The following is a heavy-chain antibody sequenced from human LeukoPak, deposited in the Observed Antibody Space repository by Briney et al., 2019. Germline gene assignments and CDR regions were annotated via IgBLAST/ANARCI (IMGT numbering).Heavy chain of an antibody. J-gene: IGHJ3*02. CDR2: INPSGGST. V-gene: IGHV1-46*01. D-gene: IGHD2-21*02. CDR3: ARGLIAYCGGDCAFDAFDI. CDR1: GYTFTSYY. Sequence: ASVKVSCKASGYTFTSYYMHWVRQAPGQGREWMGIINPSGGSTSYAQKFQGRVTMTRDMSTSTVYMELSSLRSEDTAVYYCARGLIAYCGGDCAFDAFDIWGQGTMVTVSS.